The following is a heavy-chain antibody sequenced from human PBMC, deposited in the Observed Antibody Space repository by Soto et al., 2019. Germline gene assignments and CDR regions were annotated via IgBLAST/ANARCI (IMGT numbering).Heavy chain of an antibody. CDR3: VWFGELLYHNY. J-gene: IGHJ4*02. Sequence: GASVKVSCKASGFTFTSSAMQWVRQARGQRLEWIGWIVVGSGNTNYAQKFQERVTITRDMSTSTAYMELSSLRSEDTAVYYCVWFGELLYHNYWGQGTLVTVSS. CDR1: GFTFTSSA. D-gene: IGHD3-10*01. CDR2: IVVGSGNT. V-gene: IGHV1-58*02.